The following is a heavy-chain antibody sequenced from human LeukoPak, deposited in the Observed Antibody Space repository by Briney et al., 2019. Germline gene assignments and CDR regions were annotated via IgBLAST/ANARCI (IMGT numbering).Heavy chain of an antibody. CDR2: IRYDGSNK. Sequence: PGGSLRLSCAASGITFSSYAMSWVRQAPGKGLEWVAFIRYDGSNKYYADSVKGRFTISRDNSKNSLYLQMNSLRAEDTAVYYCARLQGYCSGGSCYPYFDLWGRGTLVTVSS. J-gene: IGHJ2*01. V-gene: IGHV3-33*08. CDR3: ARLQGYCSGGSCYPYFDL. CDR1: GITFSSYA. D-gene: IGHD2-15*01.